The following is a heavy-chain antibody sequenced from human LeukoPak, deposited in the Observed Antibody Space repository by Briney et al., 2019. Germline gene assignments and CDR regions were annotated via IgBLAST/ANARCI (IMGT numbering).Heavy chain of an antibody. CDR2: ISNSGYTI. CDR1: GFTFSDYY. V-gene: IGHV3-11*01. CDR3: ARRGNSGWYVVS. Sequence: SGGSLRLSCAASGFTFSDYYMSWIRQAPGKGLEWVSYISNSGYTIYYADSVKGRFTISRGNAKNSLYLQMNSLRAEDTAVYYCARRGNSGWYVVSWGQGALVTVSS. J-gene: IGHJ5*02. D-gene: IGHD6-19*01.